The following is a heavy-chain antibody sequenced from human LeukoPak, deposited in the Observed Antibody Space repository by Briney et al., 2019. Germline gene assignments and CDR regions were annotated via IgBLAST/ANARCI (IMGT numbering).Heavy chain of an antibody. CDR1: GYTFTSYG. D-gene: IGHD3-3*01. CDR2: ISAYNGNT. CDR3: ARDYSAASNFWSGYRRPYFDY. V-gene: IGHV1-18*01. J-gene: IGHJ4*02. Sequence: ASVKVSCKASGYTFTSYGISWVRQAPGQGLEWMGWISAYNGNTNYAQKLQGRVTMTTDTSTSTAYMELRSLRSDDTPVYYCARDYSAASNFWSGYRRPYFDYWGQGTLVTVSS.